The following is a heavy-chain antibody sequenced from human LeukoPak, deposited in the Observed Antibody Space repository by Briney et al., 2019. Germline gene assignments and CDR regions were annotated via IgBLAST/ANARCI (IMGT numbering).Heavy chain of an antibody. Sequence: GGSLRLSCAASGFTFRTYAMHWVRQAPGKGLEWVAFMSHDGVKIFHADSVKGRFTISRDNSKNTLYLQMNSLRAEDTAVYYCARVLTGDFDYWGQGTLVTVSS. CDR3: ARVLTGDFDY. CDR2: MSHDGVKI. D-gene: IGHD7-27*01. V-gene: IGHV3-33*05. J-gene: IGHJ4*02. CDR1: GFTFRTYA.